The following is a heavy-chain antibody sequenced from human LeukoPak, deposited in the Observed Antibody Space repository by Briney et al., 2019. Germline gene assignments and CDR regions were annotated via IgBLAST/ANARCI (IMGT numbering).Heavy chain of an antibody. D-gene: IGHD3-16*02. J-gene: IGHJ4*02. CDR2: ISSSSSYT. V-gene: IGHV3-11*06. Sequence: GGSLRLSCAASGFTFSDYYMSWIRQAPGKGLEWVSYISSSSSYTNYADSVKGRFTISRDNAKNSLYLQMNSLRAEDTAVYYCARDVYDYVWGSYRLFDYWGQGTLVTVSS. CDR3: ARDVYDYVWGSYRLFDY. CDR1: GFTFSDYY.